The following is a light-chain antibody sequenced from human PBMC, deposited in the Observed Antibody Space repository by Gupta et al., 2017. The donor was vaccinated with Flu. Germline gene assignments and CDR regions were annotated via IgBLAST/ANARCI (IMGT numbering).Light chain of an antibody. Sequence: HSVLTQPLSASGTPGQSVTISWSGGSSNIGSITVNWYQQLPGTAPKLLIYSNNQRPSGVPDRFSGSKSGTSASLAISGLQSEDEDDYYCSAGDDSLNGSWLFGGGTKLTVL. J-gene: IGLJ3*02. V-gene: IGLV1-44*01. CDR1: SSNIGSIT. CDR3: SAGDDSLNGSWL. CDR2: SNN.